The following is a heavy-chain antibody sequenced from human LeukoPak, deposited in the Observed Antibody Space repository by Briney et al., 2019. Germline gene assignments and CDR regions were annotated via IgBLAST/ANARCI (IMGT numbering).Heavy chain of an antibody. CDR1: GFTFDDYT. J-gene: IGHJ4*02. CDR2: ISWDGGST. V-gene: IGHV3-43*01. Sequence: GGSLRLSCAASGFTFDDYTMHWIRQAPGKGLEWVSLISWDGGSTYYADSVKGRFTISRDNSKNSLYLQMNSLRTEDTALYYCAKDRDWNYSYYFDYWGQGTLVTVSS. D-gene: IGHD1-7*01. CDR3: AKDRDWNYSYYFDY.